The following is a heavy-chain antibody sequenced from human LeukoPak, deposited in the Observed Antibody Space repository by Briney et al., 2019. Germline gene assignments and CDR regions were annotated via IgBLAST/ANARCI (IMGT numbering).Heavy chain of an antibody. Sequence: SQTLSLTCTVSGGSISSGGYYWSWIRQHPGKGLEWIGYIYYSGSTYYNPSLKSRVTISVDTSKNQFSLKLSSVPAADTAVYYCARAQARGAFSSQYYFDYWGQGTLVTVSS. CDR2: IYYSGST. D-gene: IGHD1-26*01. J-gene: IGHJ4*02. V-gene: IGHV4-31*03. CDR1: GGSISSGGYY. CDR3: ARAQARGAFSSQYYFDY.